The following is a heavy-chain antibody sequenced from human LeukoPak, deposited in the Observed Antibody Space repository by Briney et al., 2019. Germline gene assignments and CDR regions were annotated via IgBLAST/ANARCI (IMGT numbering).Heavy chain of an antibody. V-gene: IGHV3-48*04. D-gene: IGHD1-26*01. CDR1: GFTFSSYS. J-gene: IGHJ3*01. Sequence: GGSLRLSCAASGFTFSSYSMNWVRQAPGKGLEWVSYISSSSSTIYYADSVKGRFTISRDNAKNSLYLQMNSLRAEDTAVYYCARHQWVPAFDVWGQGTVVTVSS. CDR2: ISSSSSTI. CDR3: ARHQWVPAFDV.